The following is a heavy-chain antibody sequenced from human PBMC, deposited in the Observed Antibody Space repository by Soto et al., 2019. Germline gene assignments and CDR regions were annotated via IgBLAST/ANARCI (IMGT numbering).Heavy chain of an antibody. CDR3: ARDMYSSDYFVKWFEP. D-gene: IGHD6-19*01. V-gene: IGHV3-30-3*01. J-gene: IGHJ5*02. Sequence: QVRLVESGGGVVQPGRSLRLSCTASGFSFSSYAMYWVRQPPGKGLEWVAVISHDGINKHYADSVKGRVTVSRDNSNQSLDLKLNSLRGEDTAMYYCARDMYSSDYFVKWFEPWGQGTLVTVSS. CDR2: ISHDGINK. CDR1: GFSFSSYA.